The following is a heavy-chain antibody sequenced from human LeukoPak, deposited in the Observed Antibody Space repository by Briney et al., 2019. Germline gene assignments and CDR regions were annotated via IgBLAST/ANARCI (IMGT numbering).Heavy chain of an antibody. CDR3: ARDQKLWLQGPYYFDY. D-gene: IGHD5-18*01. CDR2: IIPILGIA. Sequence: SVKVSCEASGGTFSSYAISWVRQAPGQGLEWMGRIIPILGIANYAQKFQGRVTITADKSTSTAYMELSSLRSEDTAVYYCARDQKLWLQGPYYFDYWGQGTLVTVSS. J-gene: IGHJ4*02. CDR1: GGTFSSYA. V-gene: IGHV1-69*04.